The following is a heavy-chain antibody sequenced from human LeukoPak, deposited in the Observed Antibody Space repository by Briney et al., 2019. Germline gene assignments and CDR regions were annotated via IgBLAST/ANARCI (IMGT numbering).Heavy chain of an antibody. CDR2: ISSSSSTI. J-gene: IGHJ4*02. Sequence: GGSLRLSCAASGFTFSSYSMNWVRQAPGKGLEWVSYISSSSSTIYYADSVKGRFTISRDNAKNSLYLQMNSLRAEDTAVYYCARGARDGYNRATFDYWGQGTLVTVSS. D-gene: IGHD5-24*01. CDR3: ARGARDGYNRATFDY. V-gene: IGHV3-48*01. CDR1: GFTFSSYS.